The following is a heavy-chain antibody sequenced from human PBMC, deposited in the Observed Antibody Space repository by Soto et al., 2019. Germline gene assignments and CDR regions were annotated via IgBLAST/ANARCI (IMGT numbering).Heavy chain of an antibody. CDR2: TYYRSKWYS. J-gene: IGHJ5*02. D-gene: IGHD5-12*01. CDR1: GDSVSSTSTA. Sequence: SQTLSLTCALSGDSVSSTSTAWSWIRQSPSRGLEWLGRTYYRSKWYSDYAVSVKSRIIINPDTSNNQFSLQLNSVTPEDTAVYCCAKGDNLGPKTGYAFDPWGQGIMVTVSS. V-gene: IGHV6-1*01. CDR3: AKGDNLGPKTGYAFDP.